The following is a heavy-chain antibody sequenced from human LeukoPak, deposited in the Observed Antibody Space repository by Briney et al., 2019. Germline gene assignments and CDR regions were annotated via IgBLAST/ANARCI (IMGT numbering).Heavy chain of an antibody. CDR2: IIPIFGTA. D-gene: IGHD3-10*01. CDR3: ARSQSDMVRGYFDY. J-gene: IGHJ4*02. CDR1: GGTFSSYA. Sequence: SVKVSCKASGGTFSSYAISWVRQAPGQGLEWMGGIIPIFGTANYAQKFQGRVTITADESTSTAYMELSSLRSEDTAVYYCARSQSDMVRGYFDYWGQGTLVTVSS. V-gene: IGHV1-69*01.